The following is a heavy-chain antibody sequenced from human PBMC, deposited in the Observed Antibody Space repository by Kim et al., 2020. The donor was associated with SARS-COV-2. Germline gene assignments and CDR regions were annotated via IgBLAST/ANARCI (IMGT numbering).Heavy chain of an antibody. CDR3: ARLRAVAASPFDY. CDR1: GGSISSSSYY. V-gene: IGHV4-39*01. J-gene: IGHJ4*02. Sequence: SETLSLTCTVSGGSISSSSYYWGWIRQPPGKGLEWIGSIYYSGSTYYNPSLKSRVTISVDTSKNQFSLKLSSVTAADTAVYYCARLRAVAASPFDYWGQGTLVTVSS. CDR2: IYYSGST. D-gene: IGHD2-15*01.